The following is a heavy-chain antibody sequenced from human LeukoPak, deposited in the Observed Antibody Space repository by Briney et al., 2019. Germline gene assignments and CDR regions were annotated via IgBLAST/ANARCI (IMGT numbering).Heavy chain of an antibody. CDR1: GGSIGPYY. CDR3: VGSGGSVFTLDF. Sequence: SGTLSLTCTVSGGSIGPYYWSWLRQPAGKALEWIGRIYTTGSTNYNPSLKSRVTMSLDTSKNQFSLKLSSVTSADTAVYYCVGSGGSVFTLDFWCPGALVTVSS. CDR2: IYTTGST. J-gene: IGHJ4*02. D-gene: IGHD3-16*01. V-gene: IGHV4-4*07.